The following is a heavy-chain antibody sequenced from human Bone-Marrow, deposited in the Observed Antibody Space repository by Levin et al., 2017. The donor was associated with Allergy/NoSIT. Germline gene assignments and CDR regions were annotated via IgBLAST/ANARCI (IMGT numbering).Heavy chain of an antibody. CDR1: GGTFSTYA. CDR3: GGCYDGASYHYAMDV. V-gene: IGHV1-69*06. D-gene: IGHD6-19*01. Sequence: GGSLRLSCKASGGTFSTYAISWVRQAPGQGLEWMGGIIPIFGTTNYAQKFQGRVTITADTSTSTAYMELNSLISEDTAVYYCGGCYDGASYHYAMDVWGQGTAVTVSS. CDR2: IIPIFGTT. J-gene: IGHJ6*02.